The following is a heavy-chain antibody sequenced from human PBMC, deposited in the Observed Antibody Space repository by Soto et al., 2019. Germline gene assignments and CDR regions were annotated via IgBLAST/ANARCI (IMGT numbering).Heavy chain of an antibody. Sequence: PGGSLRLSCAASGFTFSSYAMSWVRQAPGKGLEWVSAISGSGGSTYYADSVKGRFTISRDNSENTLYLQMNNLRAEDTAIYYCAKPVYGSGRPDYWGQGTLVTVSS. CDR3: AKPVYGSGRPDY. CDR1: GFTFSSYA. V-gene: IGHV3-23*01. CDR2: ISGSGGST. J-gene: IGHJ4*02. D-gene: IGHD3-10*01.